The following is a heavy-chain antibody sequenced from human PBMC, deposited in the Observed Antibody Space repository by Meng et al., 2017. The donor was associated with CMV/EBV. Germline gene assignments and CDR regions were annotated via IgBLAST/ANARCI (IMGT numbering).Heavy chain of an antibody. CDR3: ARDRGGDIAPYYYYGMDV. CDR2: ISSSSSYI. Sequence: GESLKISCAASGFTFSSYSMNWVRQAPGKGLEWVSSISSSSSYIYYADSVKGRFTISRDNDKNSLYLQMNSLRAEDTAVYYCARDRGGDIAPYYYYGMDVWGQGTTVTVSS. J-gene: IGHJ6*02. D-gene: IGHD2-15*01. V-gene: IGHV3-21*01. CDR1: GFTFSSYS.